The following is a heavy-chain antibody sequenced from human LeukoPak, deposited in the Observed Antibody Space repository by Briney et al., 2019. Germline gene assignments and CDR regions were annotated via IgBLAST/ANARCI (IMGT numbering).Heavy chain of an antibody. CDR2: IKQDGSEK. J-gene: IGHJ4*02. CDR3: ARHPPAPLYGSGSFDY. V-gene: IGHV3-7*01. D-gene: IGHD3-10*01. CDR1: GFTFSSYW. Sequence: PGGPLRLSCAASGFTFSSYWMSWVRQAPGKGLEWVANIKQDGSEKYYVDSVKGRFTISRDNAKNSLYLQMNSLRAEDTAVYYCARHPPAPLYGSGSFDYWGQGTLVTVSS.